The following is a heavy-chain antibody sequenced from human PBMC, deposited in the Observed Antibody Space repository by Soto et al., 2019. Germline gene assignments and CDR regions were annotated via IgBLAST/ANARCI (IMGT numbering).Heavy chain of an antibody. Sequence: SETLSLTCTVSGGSISSSSYYWGWIRQPPGKGLEWIGSIYYSGSTYYNPSLKSRVTISVDTSKNQFSLKLSSVTAADTAVYYCAREREYCSGDSCPVDYWSQGTLVTVSS. CDR3: AREREYCSGDSCPVDY. D-gene: IGHD2-15*01. CDR2: IYYSGST. V-gene: IGHV4-39*02. CDR1: GGSISSSSYY. J-gene: IGHJ4*02.